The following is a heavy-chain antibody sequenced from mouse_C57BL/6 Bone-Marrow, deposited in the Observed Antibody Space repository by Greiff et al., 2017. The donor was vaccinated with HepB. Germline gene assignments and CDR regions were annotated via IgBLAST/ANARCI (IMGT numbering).Heavy chain of an antibody. CDR1: GFNIKNTY. CDR3: ARPGVDYYGSSYAMDY. D-gene: IGHD1-1*01. CDR2: IDPANGNT. V-gene: IGHV14-3*01. Sequence: VQLQQSVAELVRPGASVKLSCTASGFNIKNTYMHWVKQRPEQGLEWIGRIDPANGNTKYAPKFQGKATITADTSSNTANLQLSSLTSEDNAIYYCARPGVDYYGSSYAMDYWGQGTSVTVSS. J-gene: IGHJ4*01.